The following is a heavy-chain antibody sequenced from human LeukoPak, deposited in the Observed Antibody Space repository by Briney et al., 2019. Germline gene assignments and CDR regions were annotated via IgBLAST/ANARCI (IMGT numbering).Heavy chain of an antibody. V-gene: IGHV3-48*03. D-gene: IGHD3-16*01. Sequence: GGSLRLSCAASGFIFSSYEMNWVRQAPGKGLEWVSSISSSGGLIYYADSVQRRFTISRDNAKNSLYLQMNSLRAEDTAVYYCARAFMISPDYWGQGTLVTVSS. CDR1: GFIFSSYE. J-gene: IGHJ4*02. CDR2: ISSSGGLI. CDR3: ARAFMISPDY.